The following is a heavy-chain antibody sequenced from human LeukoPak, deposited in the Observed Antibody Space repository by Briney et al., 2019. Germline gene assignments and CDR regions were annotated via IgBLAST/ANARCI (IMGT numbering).Heavy chain of an antibody. V-gene: IGHV3-74*01. Sequence: GGSLRLSCAASGFTFSSYAMSWVRQAPGKGLVWVSRINPDGSSTTYADAVKGRFTISRDNAKNTVYLQMNSLRVEDTAVYYCASPNGRSVAGIDYWGQGTLVTVSS. CDR3: ASPNGRSVAGIDY. J-gene: IGHJ4*02. CDR1: GFTFSSYA. CDR2: INPDGSST. D-gene: IGHD6-19*01.